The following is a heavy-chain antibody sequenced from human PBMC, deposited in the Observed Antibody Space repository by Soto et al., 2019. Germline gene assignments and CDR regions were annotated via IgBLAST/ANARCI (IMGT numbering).Heavy chain of an antibody. CDR3: ASSLAAAENNWFDP. Sequence: GASVKVSCKASGGTFSSYAISWVRQAPGQGLEWMGGIIPIFGTANYAQKFQGRVTITADESTSTAYMELSSLRSEDTAVYYCASSLAAAENNWFDPWGQGTLVTVSS. V-gene: IGHV1-69*13. CDR2: IIPIFGTA. J-gene: IGHJ5*02. D-gene: IGHD6-13*01. CDR1: GGTFSSYA.